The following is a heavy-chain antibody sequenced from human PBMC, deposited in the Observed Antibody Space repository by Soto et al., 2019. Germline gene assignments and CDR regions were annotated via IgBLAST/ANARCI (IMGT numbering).Heavy chain of an antibody. J-gene: IGHJ5*02. CDR1: GGTFSSYA. V-gene: IGHV1-69*01. Sequence: QVQLVQSGAEVKKPGSSVKVSCKASGGTFSSYAISWVRQAPGQGLEWMGGIIPIFGTANYAQKFQGRVTITADESTSTAYMELSSLRSEDTAVYYCATRLGYCSSTSCYASNWFDPCGQGTLVTVSS. CDR3: ATRLGYCSSTSCYASNWFDP. CDR2: IIPIFGTA. D-gene: IGHD2-2*01.